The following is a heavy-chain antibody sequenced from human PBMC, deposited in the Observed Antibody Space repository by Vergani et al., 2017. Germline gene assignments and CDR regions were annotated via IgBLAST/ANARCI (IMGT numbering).Heavy chain of an antibody. Sequence: QVQLQQWGAGLLKPSETLSLTCAVSGGSFSGYYWSWIRQPPGKGLEWIGEINHSGSTNYNPSLKSRVTISVDTSKNQFSLKLSSVTAADTAVYYCARHAECYDRSCYAWHYPGWFDAWGQGTLVAVSS. D-gene: IGHD3-22*01. CDR1: GGSFSGYY. V-gene: IGHV4-34*01. CDR2: INHSGST. CDR3: ARHAECYDRSCYAWHYPGWFDA. J-gene: IGHJ5*02.